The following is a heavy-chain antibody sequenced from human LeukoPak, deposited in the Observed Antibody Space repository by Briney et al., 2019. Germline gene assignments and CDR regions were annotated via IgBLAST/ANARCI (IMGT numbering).Heavy chain of an antibody. CDR2: ISGGGVAI. V-gene: IGHV3-23*01. CDR1: GFTFSNHA. CDR3: AKDGFDYYDSSGYYYFNY. J-gene: IGHJ4*02. Sequence: GGSLRLSCAASGFTFSNHAMSWVRQAPGKGLQWVSAISGGGVAIYYADSVKGRFTISRDNSKNTLYLQMNSLRAEDTAVYYCAKDGFDYYDSSGYYYFNYWGQETLVTVSS. D-gene: IGHD3-22*01.